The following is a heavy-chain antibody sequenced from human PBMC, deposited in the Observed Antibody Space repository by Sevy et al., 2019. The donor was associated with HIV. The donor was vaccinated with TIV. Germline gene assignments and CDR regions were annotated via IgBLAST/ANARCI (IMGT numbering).Heavy chain of an antibody. Sequence: GGSLRLSCAASGFTFSSYAMHWVRQAPGKGLEWVAVISYDGSNKYYADYVKGRFTISRDNSKNTLYLQMNSLRAEDTAVYYCARDSALWFGESHFDYWGQGTLVTVSS. CDR2: ISYDGSNK. V-gene: IGHV3-30-3*01. CDR1: GFTFSSYA. D-gene: IGHD3-10*01. J-gene: IGHJ4*02. CDR3: ARDSALWFGESHFDY.